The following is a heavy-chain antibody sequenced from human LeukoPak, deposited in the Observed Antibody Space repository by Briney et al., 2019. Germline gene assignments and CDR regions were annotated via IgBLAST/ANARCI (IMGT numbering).Heavy chain of an antibody. D-gene: IGHD1-26*01. CDR1: GFTFSRYA. CDR2: ISGRGGRT. J-gene: IGHJ6*02. Sequence: GGSLRLSCAASGFTFSRYAMRRVRQAPGEGGGWGSDISGRGGRTYYADSVKGGFTISRDNSKNTLYLQMNSLRAEDTAVYSCARDVVGATGDYYGMDVWGQGTTVTVSS. V-gene: IGHV3-23*01. CDR3: ARDVVGATGDYYGMDV.